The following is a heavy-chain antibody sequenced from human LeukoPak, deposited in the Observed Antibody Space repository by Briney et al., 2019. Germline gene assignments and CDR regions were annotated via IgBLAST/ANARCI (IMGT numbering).Heavy chain of an antibody. J-gene: IGHJ3*02. D-gene: IGHD3-10*01. Sequence: PGGSLRLSCAASGFTFTSYGMHWVRQAPGKGLEWVSAISSSGGSTYYADSVKGRFTISRDNSKSTLYLQMNSLRAEDTAVYYCAKDLRSYLDGFEIWGQGTMVTVSS. CDR2: ISSSGGST. CDR3: AKDLRSYLDGFEI. V-gene: IGHV3-23*01. CDR1: GFTFTSYG.